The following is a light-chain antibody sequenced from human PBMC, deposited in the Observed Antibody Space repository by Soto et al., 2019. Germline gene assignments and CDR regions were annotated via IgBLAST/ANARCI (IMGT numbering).Light chain of an antibody. CDR3: QQSYSTSWT. V-gene: IGKV1-39*01. CDR1: QSISSY. J-gene: IGKJ1*01. CDR2: AAS. Sequence: DIQMTQSPSSLSASVGDRVTITCRASQSISSYLNWYQQKPGKAPKLLIYAASSLQSGVPSRFSGSGSGTDFTLTISSLQPEDFATYYGQQSYSTSWTFCQGTKVEIK.